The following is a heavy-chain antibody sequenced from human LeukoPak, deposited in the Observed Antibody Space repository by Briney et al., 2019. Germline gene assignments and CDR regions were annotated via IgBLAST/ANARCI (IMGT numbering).Heavy chain of an antibody. D-gene: IGHD2-15*01. Sequence: PGGPLTLSCAASGFTFSSYAMSWVPQAPGKGLEWASAISGSGDNTYYADSVKARFPLPRDNSKNKLYLQLNSQRAEDTAVYFCAKDGDLGYCSGGRCYSAYWGQGTLVTVSS. V-gene: IGHV3-23*01. CDR1: GFTFSSYA. J-gene: IGHJ4*02. CDR2: ISGSGDNT. CDR3: AKDGDLGYCSGGRCYSAY.